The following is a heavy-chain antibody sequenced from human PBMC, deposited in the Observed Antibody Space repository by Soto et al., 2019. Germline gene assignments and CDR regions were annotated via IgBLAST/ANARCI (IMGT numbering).Heavy chain of an antibody. V-gene: IGHV3-53*01. CDR2: XXXGXSX. J-gene: IGHJ6*02. CDR3: ARDPPATRHGMDV. Sequence: PGGSLRLSGSGSGFTLSRICIGWVRPVAGKGLEXVXTXXXGXSXXXAXXXXGRFTISRDNSKNTLYLQMKSLRAEETAVYYCARDPPATRHGMDVWGQGTTVTVSS. CDR1: GFTLSRIC.